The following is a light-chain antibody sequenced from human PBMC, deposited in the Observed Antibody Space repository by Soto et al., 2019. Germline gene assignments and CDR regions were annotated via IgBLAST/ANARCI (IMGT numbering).Light chain of an antibody. Sequence: QSVLTQPASVSGSPGQSITISCTGTSSDVGGYNHVSWYQQYPGKAPKLMIYDVTNWPSGVSKRFSGSKSGNTASLTISGLQAEDEADYYCSSHTSSNTQVFGTGTQLTVL. J-gene: IGLJ1*01. CDR3: SSHTSSNTQV. V-gene: IGLV2-14*01. CDR1: SSDVGGYNH. CDR2: DVT.